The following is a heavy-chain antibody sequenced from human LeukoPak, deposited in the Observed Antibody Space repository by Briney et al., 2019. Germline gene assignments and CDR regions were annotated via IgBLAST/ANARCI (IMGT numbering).Heavy chain of an antibody. Sequence: PSQTLSLTCTVSGGSISSGGYYWSWIRQHPGKGLEWIGYIYYSGSTYYNPSLKSRVTISVDTSKNQFSLKLSSVTAADTAVYYCAREMRPHRPLRWNWFDPWGQGTLVTVSS. D-gene: IGHD4-23*01. CDR2: IYYSGST. V-gene: IGHV4-31*03. CDR3: AREMRPHRPLRWNWFDP. J-gene: IGHJ5*02. CDR1: GGSISSGGYY.